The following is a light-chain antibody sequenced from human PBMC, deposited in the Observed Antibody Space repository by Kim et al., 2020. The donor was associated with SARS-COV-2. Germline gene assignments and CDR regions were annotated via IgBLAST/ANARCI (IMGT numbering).Light chain of an antibody. Sequence: DMQMTPSPSSLSASVGDRVTIICRASQSVSTFVNWYQHKAGKAPKLLIYGSSTLHTGVPSRFSGSGSGTDFSLTISSLQPEDFATYYCQESYTTLLTFGQGTRLDIK. V-gene: IGKV1-39*01. CDR2: GSS. CDR1: QSVSTF. CDR3: QESYTTLLT. J-gene: IGKJ5*01.